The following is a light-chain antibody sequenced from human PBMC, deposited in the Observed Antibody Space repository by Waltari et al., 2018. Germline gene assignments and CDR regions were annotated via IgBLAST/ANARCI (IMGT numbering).Light chain of an antibody. V-gene: IGKV3-20*01. J-gene: IGKJ1*01. CDR3: QNHERLPAT. CDR2: AAS. Sequence: EVVLTQSPGTLSLSPGERATLSCRASQSVSKYLAWYQQRPGQAPRLLICAASTRATGVSDRFSGSGFGTDFSLTISRLEPEDFAVYFCQNHERLPATFGQGTKVEIK. CDR1: QSVSKY.